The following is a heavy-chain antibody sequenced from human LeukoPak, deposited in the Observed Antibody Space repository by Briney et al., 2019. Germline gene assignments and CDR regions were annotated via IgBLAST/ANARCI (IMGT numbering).Heavy chain of an antibody. CDR2: IKQDESER. Sequence: GGSLSLSCVASGFTLGTFWMTWVRQAPGKGLEWVANIKQDESERYYVDSVKGRFTVSRDNAKNSLYLQMNSLKAEDTAVYYCARPRWLQFGPHDCWGQRTLVTVSS. D-gene: IGHD5-24*01. V-gene: IGHV3-7*01. CDR1: GFTLGTFW. J-gene: IGHJ4*02. CDR3: ARPRWLQFGPHDC.